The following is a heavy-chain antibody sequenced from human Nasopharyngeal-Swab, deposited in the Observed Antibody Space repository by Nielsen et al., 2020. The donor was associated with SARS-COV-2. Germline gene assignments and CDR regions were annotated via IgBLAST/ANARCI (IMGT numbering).Heavy chain of an antibody. D-gene: IGHD1-20*01. CDR3: ARENNWEALRYFDL. J-gene: IGHJ2*01. CDR1: GFTFDDYA. CDR2: LSWNSGTI. Sequence: SLKISCAASGFTFDDYAMHWVRQVPGKGLEWVSTLSWNSGTIDYADSVRGRFTISRDNAKSSLYLQMNSLRVEDTALYYCARENNWEALRYFDLWGRGTLVTVSS. V-gene: IGHV3-9*01.